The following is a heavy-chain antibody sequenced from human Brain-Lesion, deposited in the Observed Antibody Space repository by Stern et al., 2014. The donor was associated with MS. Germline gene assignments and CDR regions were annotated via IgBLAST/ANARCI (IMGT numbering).Heavy chain of an antibody. D-gene: IGHD2-2*01. CDR1: GGSISSGGYY. Sequence: DQLVESGPGLVKPSQTLSLSCTVSGGSISSGGYYWSWIRQPAGKGLEWIGRIFNSGSTSYNPSLQSRGTISIDTSKTQFSLRLNSMTAADTAVYYCARGRVVPGFQYYATDVWGQGTTVIVSS. CDR2: IFNSGST. CDR3: ARGRVVPGFQYYATDV. J-gene: IGHJ6*02. V-gene: IGHV4-61*02.